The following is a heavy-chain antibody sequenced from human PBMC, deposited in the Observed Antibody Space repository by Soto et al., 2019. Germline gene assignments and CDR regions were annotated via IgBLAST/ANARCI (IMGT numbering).Heavy chain of an antibody. CDR2: IDPSDSYT. V-gene: IGHV5-10-1*01. CDR3: ARDPGRGYDFWSGYSYYYYGMEV. CDR1: GYSFTSYW. J-gene: IGHJ6*02. Sequence: GSLTISCKGSGYSFTSYWISWVLQMPGKGLEWMWRIDPSDSYTNYSPSFQGHVTISADKSISTAYLQWSSLKASDTAMYYCARDPGRGYDFWSGYSYYYYGMEVWGQGTKVTVSS. D-gene: IGHD3-3*01.